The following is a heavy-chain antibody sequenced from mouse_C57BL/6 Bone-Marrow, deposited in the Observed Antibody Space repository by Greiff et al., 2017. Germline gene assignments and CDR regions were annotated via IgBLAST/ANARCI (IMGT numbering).Heavy chain of an antibody. CDR3: ARRSTTVVAKGFDY. D-gene: IGHD1-1*01. CDR1: GYTFTSYW. V-gene: IGHV1-74*01. CDR2: IHPSDSDT. Sequence: VQLQQPGAELVKPGASVKVSCKASGYTFTSYWMHWVKQRPGQGLEWIGRIHPSDSDTNYNQKFKGKATLTVDKYSSTAYMQLSSLTSEDSAVFFCARRSTTVVAKGFDYWGQGTALTVTS. J-gene: IGHJ2*01.